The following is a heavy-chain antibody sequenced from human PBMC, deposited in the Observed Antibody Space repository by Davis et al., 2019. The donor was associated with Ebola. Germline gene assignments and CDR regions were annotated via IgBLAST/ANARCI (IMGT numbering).Heavy chain of an antibody. D-gene: IGHD2-2*01. CDR1: GYKFNRYG. V-gene: IGHV1-18*01. CDR2: ISGYDAVT. Sequence: AASVQVSCKTSGYKFNRYGISWVRQAPGQRLEWMGWISGYDAVTKYPEKFKERITLTTDTSTSTAYMEVRSLRSDDTAVYYCARDGLVPDAIRGGFDPWGQGMLVTVSS. J-gene: IGHJ5*02. CDR3: ARDGLVPDAIRGGFDP.